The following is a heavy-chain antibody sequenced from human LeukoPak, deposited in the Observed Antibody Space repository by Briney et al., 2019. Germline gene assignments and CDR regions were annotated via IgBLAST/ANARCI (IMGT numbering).Heavy chain of an antibody. J-gene: IGHJ4*02. CDR1: GGTFSSYA. V-gene: IGHV1-69*13. CDR2: IIPIFGTA. Sequence: SVNVSCKASGGTFSSYAISWVRQAPGQGLEWMGGIIPIFGTANYAQKFQGRVTITADESTSTANMELSSLRSEDTAVYYCARLLAYCGGDCYSVFDYWGQGTLVTVSS. CDR3: ARLLAYCGGDCYSVFDY. D-gene: IGHD2-21*02.